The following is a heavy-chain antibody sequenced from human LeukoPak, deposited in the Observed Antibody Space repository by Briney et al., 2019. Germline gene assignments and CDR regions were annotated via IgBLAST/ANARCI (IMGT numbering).Heavy chain of an antibody. CDR1: GGSISSYY. Sequence: SETLSLTCTVSGGSISSYYWSWIRQPPGKGLEWIGYIYYSGSTNYNPSLKSRVTISEDTSKNQFSLKLSSVTAADTAVYYCARVVGGYVGYIFDYWGQGTLVTVSS. V-gene: IGHV4-59*01. CDR3: ARVVGGYVGYIFDY. D-gene: IGHD5-18*01. J-gene: IGHJ4*02. CDR2: IYYSGST.